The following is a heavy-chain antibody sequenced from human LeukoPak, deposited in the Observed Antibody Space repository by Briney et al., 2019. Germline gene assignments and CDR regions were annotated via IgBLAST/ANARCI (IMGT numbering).Heavy chain of an antibody. J-gene: IGHJ6*02. D-gene: IGHD2-15*01. V-gene: IGHV3-33*01. CDR1: GFTFSSYG. Sequence: HPGRSLRLSCAASGFTFSSYGMHWVRQAPGKGLEWVAVIWYDGSNKYYADSVKGRFTISRDNSENTLYLQMNSLRAEDTAVYYCARDILSGGSRYYYGMDVWGQGTTVTVSS. CDR3: ARDILSGGSRYYYGMDV. CDR2: IWYDGSNK.